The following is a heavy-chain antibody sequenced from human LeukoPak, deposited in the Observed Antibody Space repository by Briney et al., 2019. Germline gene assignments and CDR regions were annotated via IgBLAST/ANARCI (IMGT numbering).Heavy chain of an antibody. CDR3: ARDHAPYDFWSGPKTYYYYGMDV. Sequence: SGGSLRLSCAASGFTFDDYAMHWVRQAPGKGLEWVSGISWNSGSIGYADSVKGRFTISRDNAKNSLYLQMNSLRAEDTAVYYCARDHAPYDFWSGPKTYYYYGMDVWGQGTTVTVS. V-gene: IGHV3-9*01. D-gene: IGHD3-3*01. CDR2: ISWNSGSI. J-gene: IGHJ6*02. CDR1: GFTFDDYA.